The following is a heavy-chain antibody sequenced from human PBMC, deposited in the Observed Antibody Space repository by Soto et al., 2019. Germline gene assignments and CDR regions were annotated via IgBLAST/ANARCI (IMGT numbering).Heavy chain of an antibody. V-gene: IGHV3-23*01. Sequence: GGSLRLSCAASGFTFSSYAMSWVRQAPGKGLEWVSAISGSGGSTYYADSVKGRFTISRDNSKNTLYLQMNSLRAEDTAVYYCAKDKERPWGIVVVVAASYYFDYWGQGTLVTVSS. CDR2: ISGSGGST. CDR1: GFTFSSYA. J-gene: IGHJ4*02. D-gene: IGHD2-15*01. CDR3: AKDKERPWGIVVVVAASYYFDY.